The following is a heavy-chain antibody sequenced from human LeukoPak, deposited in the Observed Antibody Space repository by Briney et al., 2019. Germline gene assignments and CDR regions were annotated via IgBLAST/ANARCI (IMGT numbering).Heavy chain of an antibody. Sequence: SETLSLTCTVSGGSISSFYWSWFYWSWIRQPPGKGLEWIGYIYFSGSANYNPSLKSRVTISVDTSKNQFSLKLSSVTAADTAVYYCARELVVLLWFGEFSERGYMDVWGKGTTVTVSS. D-gene: IGHD3-10*01. CDR3: ARELVVLLWFGEFSERGYMDV. CDR1: GGSISSFY. CDR2: IYFSGSA. V-gene: IGHV4-59*12. J-gene: IGHJ6*03.